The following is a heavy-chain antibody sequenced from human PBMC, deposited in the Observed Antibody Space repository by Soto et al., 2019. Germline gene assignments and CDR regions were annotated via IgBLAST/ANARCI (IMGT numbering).Heavy chain of an antibody. CDR3: AKTANGWFSAFDI. Sequence: EVQLLESGGGLVQPGGSLRLSCAASGFTFSSYAMSWVRQAPGKGLEWVSAISGSGGTTYYGDSVKGRFTFSRDNYKNTLYLQMNSLRAEHTAVYYCAKTANGWFSAFDIWGQGTMVTVSS. CDR1: GFTFSSYA. CDR2: ISGSGGTT. D-gene: IGHD6-19*01. J-gene: IGHJ3*02. V-gene: IGHV3-23*01.